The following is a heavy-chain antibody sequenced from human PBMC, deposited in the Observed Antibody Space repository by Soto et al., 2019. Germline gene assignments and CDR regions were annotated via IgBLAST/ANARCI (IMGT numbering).Heavy chain of an antibody. V-gene: IGHV1-18*01. CDR2: ISTYDVNT. D-gene: IGHD6-19*01. Sequence: VQLVQSGPEVKKPGASVKVSCTASGYTFTRHGFSWVRQAPGQGLEWMGWISTYDVNTHYAQNFHGRVTMPADTSASTLYMELTSLRPDYTAIYFCAREGRIGWLGIDHWGQGTLVTVSS. CDR1: GYTFTRHG. CDR3: AREGRIGWLGIDH. J-gene: IGHJ4*02.